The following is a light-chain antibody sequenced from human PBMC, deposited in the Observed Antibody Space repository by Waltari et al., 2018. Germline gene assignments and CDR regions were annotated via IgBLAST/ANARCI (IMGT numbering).Light chain of an antibody. Sequence: EIVLTQSPATLSLSPGERATLSCRASQSVSSYLAWYQQKPGQAPRPLIYDASNRATGIPARFSGSGSGTDFTLTISSLEPEDSAVYYCHQRSNWPLTFGGGTKVEIK. J-gene: IGKJ4*01. CDR1: QSVSSY. CDR2: DAS. V-gene: IGKV3-11*01. CDR3: HQRSNWPLT.